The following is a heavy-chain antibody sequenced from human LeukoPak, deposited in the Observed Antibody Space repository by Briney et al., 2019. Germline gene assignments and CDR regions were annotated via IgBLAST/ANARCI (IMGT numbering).Heavy chain of an antibody. V-gene: IGHV5-51*01. D-gene: IGHD1/OR15-1a*01. CDR2: IYPTDSDT. Sequence: GXSLKISCKGSGYGFSNYWITWVRQMPGKGLEWMGIIYPTDSDTKYSPSFQGQVTISADKSITTAYLQWSSLQASDTAMYYCARQTATTTFDYWGQGTLVTVSS. CDR1: GYGFSNYW. J-gene: IGHJ4*02. CDR3: ARQTATTTFDY.